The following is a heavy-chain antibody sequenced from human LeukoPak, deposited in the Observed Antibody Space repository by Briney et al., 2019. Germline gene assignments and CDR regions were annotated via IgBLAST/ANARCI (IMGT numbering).Heavy chain of an antibody. CDR2: MNPNSGTV. CDR3: TRGASDYWGENYFDY. D-gene: IGHD7-27*01. V-gene: IGHV1-8*01. Sequence: ASVKVSCKASGYSFTNYYINWVRQATGHGLEWMGWMNPNSGTVGYAQKFQGRVTMTRNASISAAYMELSSLTSEDAAVYYCTRGASDYWGENYFDYWGQGSLVTVSS. J-gene: IGHJ4*02. CDR1: GYSFTNYY.